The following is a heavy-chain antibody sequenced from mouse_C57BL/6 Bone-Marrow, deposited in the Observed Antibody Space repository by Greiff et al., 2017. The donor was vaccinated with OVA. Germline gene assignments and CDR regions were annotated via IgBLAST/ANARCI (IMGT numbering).Heavy chain of an antibody. CDR2: IWPGGGT. CDR1: GFSLTSYA. V-gene: IGHV2-9-1*01. Sequence: VQGVESGPGLVAPSQSLSITCTVSGFSLTSYAISWVRQPPGKGLEWLGVIWPGGGTTYNSALKSRLSISKDNSKSQVFLKMNSLQTDDTARYYCASLNYSWFAYWGQGTLVTVSA. J-gene: IGHJ3*01. CDR3: ASLNYSWFAY. D-gene: IGHD1-1*01.